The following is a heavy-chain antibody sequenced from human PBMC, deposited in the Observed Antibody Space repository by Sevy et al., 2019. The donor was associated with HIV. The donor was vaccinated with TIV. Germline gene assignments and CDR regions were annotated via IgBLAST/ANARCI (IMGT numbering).Heavy chain of an antibody. CDR3: ARGYYYDSSGYAFDI. J-gene: IGHJ3*02. CDR2: IYYSGST. CDR1: GGSISSYY. V-gene: IGHV4-59*01. Sequence: SETLSLTCTVSGGSISSYYWSWIRQPPGKGLEWIGYIYYSGSTNYNPSLKSRVTISVDTSKNQFSLMLSSVTAADTAVYYCARGYYYDSSGYAFDIWGQGTMVTVSS. D-gene: IGHD3-22*01.